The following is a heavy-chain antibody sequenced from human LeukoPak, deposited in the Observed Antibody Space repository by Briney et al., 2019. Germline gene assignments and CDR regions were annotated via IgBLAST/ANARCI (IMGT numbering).Heavy chain of an antibody. CDR3: ARDYIAAIGFDY. J-gene: IGHJ4*02. CDR2: ISASGDST. CDR1: GFTFSSYA. D-gene: IGHD6-13*01. Sequence: SGGSLRLSCAASGFTFSSYAMSWVRQAPGKGLEWVSAISASGDSTCYADSVKGRFTISRDNSKNTLYLQMNSLRAEDTAVYYCARDYIAAIGFDYWGQGTLVTVSS. V-gene: IGHV3-23*01.